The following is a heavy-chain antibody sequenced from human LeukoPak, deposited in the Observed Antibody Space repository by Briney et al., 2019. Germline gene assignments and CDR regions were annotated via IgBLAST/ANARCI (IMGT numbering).Heavy chain of an antibody. CDR2: ISSDGSST. V-gene: IGHV3-74*01. D-gene: IGHD3-16*01. J-gene: IGHJ6*02. CDR3: ARGGGLDV. CDR1: GFTFSSYW. Sequence: GGSLRLSCAASGFTFSSYWMHWVRQTPGKGLVWVSRISSDGSSTTYAESVKGRFTISRDNAKNSLYLQMSNLRAEDTAVYFCARGGGLDVWGQGATVTVSS.